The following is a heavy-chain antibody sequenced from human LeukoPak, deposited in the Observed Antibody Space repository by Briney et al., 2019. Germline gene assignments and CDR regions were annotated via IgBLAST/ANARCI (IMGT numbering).Heavy chain of an antibody. Sequence: SSGTLSLTCTVSGGSISSYYWSWIRQPAGKGLEWIGRIYSSGSTNYNPSLKSRVTMSVDTSKNHFSLKLTSVTAADTAVYYCARGGYCSGGSCYYNWFDPWGQGTLVTVSS. CDR2: IYSSGST. CDR1: GGSISSYY. J-gene: IGHJ5*02. V-gene: IGHV4-4*07. D-gene: IGHD2-15*01. CDR3: ARGGYCSGGSCYYNWFDP.